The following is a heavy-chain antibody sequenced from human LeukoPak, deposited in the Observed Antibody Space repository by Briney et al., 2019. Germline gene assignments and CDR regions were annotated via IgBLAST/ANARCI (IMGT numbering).Heavy chain of an antibody. D-gene: IGHD2-2*01. J-gene: IGHJ5*02. V-gene: IGHV1-69*04. CDR2: IIPILGIA. Sequence: ASVTVSFKASGGTFSSYAISWVRQAPGQGLEWMGRIIPILGIANYAQKFQGRVPITADKSTSTAYMELSSLRSEDTAVYYCARDPQRNSASYNWFDPWGQGTLVTVSS. CDR3: ARDPQRNSASYNWFDP. CDR1: GGTFSSYA.